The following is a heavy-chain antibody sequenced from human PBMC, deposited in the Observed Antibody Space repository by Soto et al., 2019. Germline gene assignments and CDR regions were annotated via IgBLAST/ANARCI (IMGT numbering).Heavy chain of an antibody. CDR2: IIPIFGTA. CDR3: ARVIVATIPSYYYPYGMYV. D-gene: IGHD5-12*01. Sequence: SVKVSCKASGGTFSSYAISWVRQAPGQGLEWMGGIIPIFGTANYAQKFQGRVTITADESTSTAYMELSSLRSEDTAVYYCARVIVATIPSYYYPYGMYVWGQGTTVTVSS. J-gene: IGHJ6*02. CDR1: GGTFSSYA. V-gene: IGHV1-69*13.